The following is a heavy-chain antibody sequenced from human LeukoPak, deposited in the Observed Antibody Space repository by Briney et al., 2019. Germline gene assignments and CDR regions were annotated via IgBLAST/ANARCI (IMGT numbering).Heavy chain of an antibody. D-gene: IGHD2-15*01. Sequence: SETLSLTCTVSGGSISSGGYYWSWIRQHPGKGLGWIGYIYYSGNTYYNPSLKSRVTISVDTSKNQFSLKVTSVTAADTAAYYCARARDCSGGTCYQFNWFDLWGQGTLVTVSS. CDR1: GGSISSGGYY. CDR3: ARARDCSGGTCYQFNWFDL. CDR2: IYYSGNT. J-gene: IGHJ5*02. V-gene: IGHV4-31*03.